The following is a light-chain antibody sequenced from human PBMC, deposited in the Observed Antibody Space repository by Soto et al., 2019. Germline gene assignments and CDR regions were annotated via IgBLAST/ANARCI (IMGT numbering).Light chain of an antibody. CDR3: QQRSNWPPT. CDR1: QSVSSN. J-gene: IGKJ1*01. V-gene: IGKV3-15*01. CDR2: DAS. Sequence: ETVMTQSPATLSVSPGERATLSCRASQSVSSNLAWYQQKPGRAPRLLIYDASTRATGIPARFSGSGSGTEFTLTISSLQSEDFAVYYCQQRSNWPPTFGQGTKVDI.